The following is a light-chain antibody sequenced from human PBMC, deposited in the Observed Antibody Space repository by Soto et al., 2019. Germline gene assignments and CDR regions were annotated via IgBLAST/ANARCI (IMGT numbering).Light chain of an antibody. V-gene: IGKV3-11*01. J-gene: IGKJ3*01. CDR3: QQRTNWPPFT. CDR2: YAS. CDR1: QSVSSS. Sequence: EIVLTQSPATLSLSPGERATLSCRASQSVSSSIFWYQQKAGQAPRLLISYASNRATGIPARFSGSGSGTDFTLTISSLEPEDFAVNYCQQRTNWPPFTFGPGTTVDLK.